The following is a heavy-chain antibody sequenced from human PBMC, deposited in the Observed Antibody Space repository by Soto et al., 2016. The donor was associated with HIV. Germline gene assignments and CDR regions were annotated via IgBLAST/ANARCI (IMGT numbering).Heavy chain of an antibody. CDR1: GFTFDDFV. Sequence: EVQLVESGGGVVQPGASLRLSCAASGFTFDDFVHALGPVKLQGRGLEWISVVSADGVSTYYAGSVKGRFTISRDNSKITLDLQMSSLRTEDTALYFCAKDLHRRTSRYYDSSGSGYFDSWGQATLVTVSS. D-gene: IGHD3-22*01. CDR3: AKDLHRRTSRYYDSSGSGYFDS. V-gene: IGHV3-43*02. J-gene: IGHJ4*02. CDR2: VSADGVST.